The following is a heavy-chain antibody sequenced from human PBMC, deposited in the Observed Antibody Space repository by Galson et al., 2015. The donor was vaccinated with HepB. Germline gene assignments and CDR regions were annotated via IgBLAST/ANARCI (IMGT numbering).Heavy chain of an antibody. CDR2: ISGSGGST. CDR1: GFTFSSYA. CDR3: ARTMYYYDSSGYHWGFDY. J-gene: IGHJ4*02. V-gene: IGHV3-23*01. Sequence: RLSCAASGFTFSSYAMSWVRQAPGKGLEWVSAISGSGGSTYYADSVKGRFTISRDNSKNTLYLQMNSLRAEDTAVYYCARTMYYYDSSGYHWGFDYWGQGTLVTVSS. D-gene: IGHD3-22*01.